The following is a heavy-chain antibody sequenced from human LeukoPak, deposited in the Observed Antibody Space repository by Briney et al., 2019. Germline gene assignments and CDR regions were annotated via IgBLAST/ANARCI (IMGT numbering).Heavy chain of an antibody. CDR2: IKQDGSEK. CDR3: ARGGGDGYNLFDY. J-gene: IGHJ4*02. Sequence: GGSLRLSCAASGFTFSSYWMSWVRQAPGKRLEWVANIKQDGSEKYYVDSVKGRFTISRDNAKNSLYLQMNSLRAEDTAVYYCARGGGDGYNLFDYWGQGTLVTVSS. D-gene: IGHD5-24*01. V-gene: IGHV3-7*01. CDR1: GFTFSSYW.